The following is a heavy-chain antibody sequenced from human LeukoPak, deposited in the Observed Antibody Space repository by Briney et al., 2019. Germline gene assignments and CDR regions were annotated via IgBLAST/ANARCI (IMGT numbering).Heavy chain of an antibody. D-gene: IGHD3-16*01. CDR2: IYYNGAT. Sequence: SETLSLTCAVSGASVSSSSYFWGWIRQPPGEGPEWLGSIYYNGATYYNPSLKSRVTISLDTSKNQFTLTVTSVTVADTALYFCASRSVLSPTATETWFDSWGQGTLVTVSS. J-gene: IGHJ5*01. CDR1: GASVSSSSYF. CDR3: ASRSVLSPTATETWFDS. V-gene: IGHV4-39*06.